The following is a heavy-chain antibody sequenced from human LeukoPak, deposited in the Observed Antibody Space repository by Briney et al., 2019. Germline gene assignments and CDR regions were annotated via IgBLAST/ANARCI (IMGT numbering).Heavy chain of an antibody. Sequence: ETLSLTCAVYGGSFSGYYMTWVRQAPGKGLEWVSVIYSGGSTYYADSVKGRVAISRDNSNNTVFLQMNIVRAEDTAVYYCARSYSNHLFGMDVWGQGTTVTVSS. CDR1: GGSFSGYY. CDR3: ARSYSNHLFGMDV. V-gene: IGHV3-66*01. D-gene: IGHD4-11*01. CDR2: IYSGGST. J-gene: IGHJ6*02.